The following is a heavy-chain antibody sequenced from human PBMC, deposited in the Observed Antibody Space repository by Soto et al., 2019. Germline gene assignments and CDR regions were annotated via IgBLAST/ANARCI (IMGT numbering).Heavy chain of an antibody. CDR3: ARGFSLGLDYYYYYMDV. J-gene: IGHJ6*03. Sequence: GGSLRLSCAASGFTFSSYAMSWVRQAPGKGLEWVSAISGSGGSTYYADSVKGRFTISRDNSKNTLYLQMNSLRAEDTAVYYCARGFSLGLDYYYYYMDVCGKGTTVTVSS. V-gene: IGHV3-23*01. D-gene: IGHD3-10*01. CDR2: ISGSGGST. CDR1: GFTFSSYA.